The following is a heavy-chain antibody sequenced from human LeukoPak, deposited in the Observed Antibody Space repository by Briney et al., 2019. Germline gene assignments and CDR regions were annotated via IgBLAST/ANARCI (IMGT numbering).Heavy chain of an antibody. CDR1: GFTFNTYG. V-gene: IGHV3-23*01. D-gene: IGHD1-26*01. Sequence: GGSLRLSCAASGFTFNTYGMSWVRQAPGKGLEWVSGISGSGGSTDYADPVRGRFTISRDNSKNTLYLQMNSLRAEDTAVYYCAKDFTYTGSYYFDYWGQGTLVTVSS. J-gene: IGHJ4*02. CDR3: AKDFTYTGSYYFDY. CDR2: ISGSGGST.